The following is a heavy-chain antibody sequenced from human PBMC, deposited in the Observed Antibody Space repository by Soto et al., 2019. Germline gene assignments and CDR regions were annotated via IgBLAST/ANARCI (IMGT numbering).Heavy chain of an antibody. CDR2: ISGSGGST. V-gene: IGHV3-23*01. CDR1: GFTFSSYA. Sequence: GGSLRLSCAASGFTFSSYAMSWVRQAPGKGLEWVSAISGSGGSTYYADSVKGRFTISRDNSKNTLYLQMNSLRAEDTAVYYCAKDLLDYGDYDPDYWGQGTLVTVSS. CDR3: AKDLLDYGDYDPDY. J-gene: IGHJ4*02. D-gene: IGHD4-17*01.